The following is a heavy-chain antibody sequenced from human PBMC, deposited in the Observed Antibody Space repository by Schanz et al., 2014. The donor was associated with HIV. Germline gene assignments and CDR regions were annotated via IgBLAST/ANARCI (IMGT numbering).Heavy chain of an antibody. CDR1: GYTFIDYF. CDR3: ARGEDWPGGASDH. Sequence: QVQLVQSGAEGRKPGASVKVSCKASGYTFIDYFIHWVRQAPGQGLEWMGWIDPNSGGFARKFNDRVTLTRDTSINTAYMELRSLKSDDTAVYYCARGEDWPGGASDHWGQGTLVIVS. J-gene: IGHJ5*02. CDR2: IDPNSGG. V-gene: IGHV1-2*02. D-gene: IGHD1-26*01.